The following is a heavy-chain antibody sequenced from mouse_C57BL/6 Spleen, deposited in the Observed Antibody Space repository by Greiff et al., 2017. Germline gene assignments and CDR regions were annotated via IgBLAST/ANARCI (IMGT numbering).Heavy chain of an antibody. Sequence: QVQLQQPGAELVKPGASVKLSCKASGYTFTSYWMHWVKQRPGQGLEWIGMIHPNSGSTNYNEKFKSKATLTVDKSSSTAYMQLSSLTSEDSAVYYCARLDDGYYGYFDVWGTGTTVTVSS. D-gene: IGHD2-3*01. J-gene: IGHJ1*03. CDR3: ARLDDGYYGYFDV. V-gene: IGHV1-64*01. CDR1: GYTFTSYW. CDR2: IHPNSGST.